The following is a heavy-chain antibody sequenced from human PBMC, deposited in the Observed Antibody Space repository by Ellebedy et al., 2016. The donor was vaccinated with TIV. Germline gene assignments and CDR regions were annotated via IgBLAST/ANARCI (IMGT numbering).Heavy chain of an antibody. CDR2: ISAYNGNT. CDR3: ARFPRLVRGVRGVIDYYGMDV. J-gene: IGHJ6*02. D-gene: IGHD3-10*01. V-gene: IGHV1-18*04. CDR1: GYTFTSYG. Sequence: ASVKVSCKASGYTFTSYGISWVRQAPGQGLEWMGWISAYNGNTNYAQKLQGRVTMTTDTSTSTAYMELRSLRSDDTAVYYCARFPRLVRGVRGVIDYYGMDVWGQGTTVTVSS.